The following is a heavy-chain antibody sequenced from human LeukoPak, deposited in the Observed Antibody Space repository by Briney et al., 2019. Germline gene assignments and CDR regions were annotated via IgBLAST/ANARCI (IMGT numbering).Heavy chain of an antibody. D-gene: IGHD6-19*01. V-gene: IGHV3-21*01. J-gene: IGHJ6*03. CDR2: ISSSSSYI. CDR3: AREVSSSWLRIAVAGPKHYYMDV. CDR1: GFTFSNYG. Sequence: PGGSLRLSCAASGFTFSNYGLSWVRQAPGKGLEWVSSISSSSSYIYYADSVKGRFTISRDNAKNSLYLQMNSLRAEDTAVYYCAREVSSSWLRIAVAGPKHYYMDVWGKGTTVTVSS.